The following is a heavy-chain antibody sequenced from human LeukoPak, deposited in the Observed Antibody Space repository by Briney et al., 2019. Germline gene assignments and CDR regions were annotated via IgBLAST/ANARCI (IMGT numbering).Heavy chain of an antibody. CDR2: ISGSGGST. Sequence: PGGSLRLSCAASGFTFSSYAMSWVRQAPGKGLEWVSAISGSGGSTYYADSVKGRFTISRDNSKNTLYLQMNSLRAEDTAVYYCAKVDSSGYYRVFDAFDIWGQGTMVTVSS. V-gene: IGHV3-23*01. CDR1: GFTFSSYA. J-gene: IGHJ3*02. CDR3: AKVDSSGYYRVFDAFDI. D-gene: IGHD3-22*01.